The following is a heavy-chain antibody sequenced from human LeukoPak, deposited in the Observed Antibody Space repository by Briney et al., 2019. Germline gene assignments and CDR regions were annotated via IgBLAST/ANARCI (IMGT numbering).Heavy chain of an antibody. CDR3: ARRGYSYGHERYYYYYYMDV. V-gene: IGHV1-2*02. CDR2: INPNSGGT. D-gene: IGHD5-18*01. J-gene: IGHJ6*03. Sequence: GASVKVSCKASGYTFTGYYTHWVRQAPGQGLEWMGWINPNSGGTNYAQKFQGRVTMTRDTSISTAYMELSRLRSDDTAVYYCARRGYSYGHERYYYYYYMDVWGKGTTVTVSS. CDR1: GYTFTGYY.